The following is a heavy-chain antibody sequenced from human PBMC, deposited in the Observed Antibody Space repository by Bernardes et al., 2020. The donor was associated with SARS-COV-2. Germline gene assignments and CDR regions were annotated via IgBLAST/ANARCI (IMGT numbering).Heavy chain of an antibody. CDR2: IRNRAHSYTT. D-gene: IGHD3-3*01. J-gene: IGHJ6*02. V-gene: IGHV3-72*01. Sequence: GGSLRLSCAASGFMFSDFYMDWVRQVPGKGLDWVGRIRNRAHSYTTEYAASVKGRFTISREDSQNSVYLQMNSLKIEDTAVYYCGRAFPEWPQTSLDVWGQGTTVTVSS. CDR1: GFMFSDFY. CDR3: GRAFPEWPQTSLDV.